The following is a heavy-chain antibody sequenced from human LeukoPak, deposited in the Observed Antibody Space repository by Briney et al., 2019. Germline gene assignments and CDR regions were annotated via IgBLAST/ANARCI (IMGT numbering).Heavy chain of an antibody. CDR3: ARVSTAMVIDY. CDR2: IYSGGST. J-gene: IGHJ4*02. D-gene: IGHD5-18*01. Sequence: GGSLRLSCAASGFTVSSNYMSWVRQAPGKGLEWVSVIYSGGSTYYADSVKGRFTISRDNSKNTLYLQMNSLRAEDTAVYYCARVSTAMVIDYWGQGTLVTVPS. CDR1: GFTVSSNY. V-gene: IGHV3-53*01.